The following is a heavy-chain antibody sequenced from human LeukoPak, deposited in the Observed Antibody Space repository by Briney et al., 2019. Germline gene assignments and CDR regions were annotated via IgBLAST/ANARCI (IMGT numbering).Heavy chain of an antibody. CDR1: GFTFSSYG. J-gene: IGHJ4*02. CDR2: ISGSGNT. Sequence: GGSLRLSCAASGFTFSSYGMSWVRQAPGKGLEWVSSISGSGNTYYADSVKGRFTVSRDNSKDTLYLQVNSLRAEDTAVFYCAKGGISSAAGLDYWGQGTLVTVSS. CDR3: AKGGISSAAGLDY. V-gene: IGHV3-23*01. D-gene: IGHD6-13*01.